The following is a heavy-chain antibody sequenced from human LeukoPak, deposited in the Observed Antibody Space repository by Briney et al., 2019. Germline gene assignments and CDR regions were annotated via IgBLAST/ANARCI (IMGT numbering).Heavy chain of an antibody. D-gene: IGHD3-22*01. V-gene: IGHV3-73*01. CDR2: IRSKANSYAT. J-gene: IGHJ3*02. Sequence: GGSLRLSPAASGFTFIGSAVHWVRQASGKGLECVGRIRSKANSYATLYAASVKGRFTISRDDSKNAAYLQMNSLKTEDTAVYYCTRPLDYDCSGPDAFATWGQGTMVTVSS. CDR3: TRPLDYDCSGPDAFAT. CDR1: GFTFIGSA.